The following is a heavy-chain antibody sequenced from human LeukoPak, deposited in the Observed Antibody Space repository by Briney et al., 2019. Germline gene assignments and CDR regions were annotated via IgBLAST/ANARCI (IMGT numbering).Heavy chain of an antibody. D-gene: IGHD2-2*01. CDR2: ISSSSGYI. Sequence: GGSLRLSCAASGFTFSSYNMNWVRQAPGKGLEWVSSISSSSGYIYYADSVKGRFTISRDNSKNTLYLQMNSLRAEDTAVYYCAKARQLYCSSTSCLYFDYWGQGTLVTVSS. J-gene: IGHJ4*02. CDR3: AKARQLYCSSTSCLYFDY. V-gene: IGHV3-21*04. CDR1: GFTFSSYN.